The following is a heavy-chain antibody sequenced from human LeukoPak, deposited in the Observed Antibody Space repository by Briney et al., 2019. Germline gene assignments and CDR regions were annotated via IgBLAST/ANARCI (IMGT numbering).Heavy chain of an antibody. J-gene: IGHJ4*02. CDR1: GGSISSYY. CDR2: IYYSGST. V-gene: IGHV4-59*12. CDR3: ARLPHAYCSGGSCWVKYYFDY. Sequence: PSETLSLTCTVSGGSISSYYWSWIRQPPGKGLEWIGYIYYSGSTNYNPSLKSRVTISVDTSKNQFSLKLSSVTAADTAVYYCARLPHAYCSGGSCWVKYYFDYWGQGTLVTVSS. D-gene: IGHD2-15*01.